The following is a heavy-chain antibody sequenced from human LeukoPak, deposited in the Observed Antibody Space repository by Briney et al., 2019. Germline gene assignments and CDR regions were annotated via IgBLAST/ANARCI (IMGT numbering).Heavy chain of an antibody. CDR1: GYTFTSYY. V-gene: IGHV1-18*01. Sequence: ASVKVSCKASGYTFTSYYMHWVRQAPGQGLEWMGWISAYNGNTNYAQKLQGRVTMTTDTSTSTAYMELRSLRSDDTAVYYCARVSDIVVVPAAIPDYWGQGTLVTVSS. D-gene: IGHD2-2*02. CDR2: ISAYNGNT. CDR3: ARVSDIVVVPAAIPDY. J-gene: IGHJ4*02.